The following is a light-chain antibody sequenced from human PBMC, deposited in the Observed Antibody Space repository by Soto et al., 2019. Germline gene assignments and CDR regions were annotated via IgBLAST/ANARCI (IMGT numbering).Light chain of an antibody. Sequence: QSVLTQPPSVSGAPGQRVTISCTGSSSNIGAGYDVHWYQQLPGTAPKLLIYGNSNRPSGVPDRFSGSKSGTSASLAITGLQAEDEADYYCQSYDISLSVVFGGGTKLT. CDR3: QSYDISLSVV. CDR2: GNS. J-gene: IGLJ2*01. CDR1: SSNIGAGYD. V-gene: IGLV1-40*01.